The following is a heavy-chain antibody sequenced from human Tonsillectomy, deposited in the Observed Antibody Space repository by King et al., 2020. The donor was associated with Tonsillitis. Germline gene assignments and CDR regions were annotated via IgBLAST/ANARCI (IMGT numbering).Heavy chain of an antibody. Sequence: VQLVQSGGGVVQPGRSLRLSCAASGFTFSSYGMHWVRQAPGKGLEWVALISYDGSRKHYADSVKGRFTISRDNSKNTLYLQMNSLRGEDTAVYYCARGQLEYCSSTSCYVGYGLDVWGQGTTVTVSS. J-gene: IGHJ6*02. V-gene: IGHV3-30*04. CDR2: ISYDGSRK. CDR1: GFTFSSYG. CDR3: ARGQLEYCSSTSCYVGYGLDV. D-gene: IGHD2-2*01.